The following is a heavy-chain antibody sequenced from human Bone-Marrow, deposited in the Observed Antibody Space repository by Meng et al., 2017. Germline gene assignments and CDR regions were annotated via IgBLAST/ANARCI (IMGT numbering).Heavy chain of an antibody. CDR2: IYWNDDK. D-gene: IGHD3-10*01. CDR3: AHSSGLLWFGELFFFDY. V-gene: IGHV2-5*01. Sequence: SGSTLVKPTQTVTMTCTFSGFSLSTSGVGGGWSRQPPGKVLEWLALIYWNDDKRYSPSLKSRLTITKDTTKNQVVLTMTNMEPVDTATYYCAHSSGLLWFGELFFFDYWGQGTLVTVSS. J-gene: IGHJ4*02. CDR1: GFSLSTSGVG.